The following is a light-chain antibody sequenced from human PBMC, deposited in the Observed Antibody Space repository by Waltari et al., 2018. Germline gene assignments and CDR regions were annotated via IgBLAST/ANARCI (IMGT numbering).Light chain of an antibody. V-gene: IGKV3-11*01. J-gene: IGKJ4*01. CDR2: DTS. CDR1: QSVSNS. Sequence: EVVLTQSPATLSLSPGDAATLSCRASQSVSNSLAWYQQKPGQPPRLLIYDTSNRASGIPARFSASGSGTDFTLSITSLEPEDFAVYYCQQRNIWPLTFGGGTKVEIK. CDR3: QQRNIWPLT.